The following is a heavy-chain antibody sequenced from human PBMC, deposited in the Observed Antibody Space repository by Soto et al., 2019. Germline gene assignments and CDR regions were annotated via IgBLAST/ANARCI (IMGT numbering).Heavy chain of an antibody. D-gene: IGHD6-19*01. CDR2: IRWNSGSM. J-gene: IGHJ6*02. CDR1: GFTFDDYA. Sequence: EVQLVESGGGLVQPGRSLRLSCAASGFTFDDYAMHWVRQAPGKGLAWVSGIRWNSGSMGYADSVKGRFTITRDNAKNSLYLQMNNLRPEDTALYYCAKDLRVTGTYYYYGMDVWGQGTTVTVSS. V-gene: IGHV3-9*01. CDR3: AKDLRVTGTYYYYGMDV.